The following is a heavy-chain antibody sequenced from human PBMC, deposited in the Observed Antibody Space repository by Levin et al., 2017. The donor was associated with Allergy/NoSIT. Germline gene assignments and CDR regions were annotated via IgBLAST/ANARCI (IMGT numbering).Heavy chain of an antibody. D-gene: IGHD4-17*01. CDR3: ARDPHNNGEYI. J-gene: IGHJ4*02. Sequence: SETLSLTCSVSGGSVNDARYFWSWFRQPPGNGLEWIGHIFHSGRANYNPSLESRVTISVDISRNQFSLKLTSVTAADTALYYCARDPHNNGEYIGGQGTLVTVSS. V-gene: IGHV4-61*01. CDR1: GGSVNDARYF. CDR2: IFHSGRA.